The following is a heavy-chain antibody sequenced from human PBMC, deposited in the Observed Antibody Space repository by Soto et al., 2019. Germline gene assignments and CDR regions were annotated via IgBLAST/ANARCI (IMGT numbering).Heavy chain of an antibody. D-gene: IGHD3-22*01. CDR2: IISTGRT. J-gene: IGHJ4*02. Sequence: PSDTLSLTCTVSGGSVNIENHYWVWILHPPGKGLEWISSIISTGRTYYNPSLKSRVTMSVDTSKNHFSLILSSVTVADTAVYYCARGSGYYYWDDYWGQGTLVTVSS. CDR1: GGSVNIENHY. CDR3: ARGSGYYYWDDY. V-gene: IGHV4-39*02.